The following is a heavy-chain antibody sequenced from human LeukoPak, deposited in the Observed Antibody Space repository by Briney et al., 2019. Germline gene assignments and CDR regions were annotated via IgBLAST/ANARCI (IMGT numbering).Heavy chain of an antibody. V-gene: IGHV4-34*01. Sequence: SETLSLTCAVYGGSFSGYYWSWIRQPPGKGLEWIGEINHSGSTNYNPSLKSRVTISVDTSKNQFSLKLSSVTAADTAVYYCARAPSGGSGVDYWGQGTLVTVSS. J-gene: IGHJ4*02. CDR3: ARAPSGGSGVDY. CDR2: INHSGST. D-gene: IGHD3-10*01. CDR1: GGSFSGYY.